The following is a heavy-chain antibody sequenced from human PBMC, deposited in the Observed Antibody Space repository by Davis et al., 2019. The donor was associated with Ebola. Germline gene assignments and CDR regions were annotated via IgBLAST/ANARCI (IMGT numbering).Heavy chain of an antibody. CDR3: TAYDSTFRNY. CDR1: GFKFEGYS. Sequence: GGSLRLSCAASGFKFEGYSMIWVRQAPGKGLEWVSLISWDGRSTAYADSVRDRFSISRDNSRNFLYLQMNGLRAEDTALYYCTAYDSTFRNYWGQGTLVTVSS. J-gene: IGHJ4*02. D-gene: IGHD3-22*01. V-gene: IGHV3-43D*03. CDR2: ISWDGRST.